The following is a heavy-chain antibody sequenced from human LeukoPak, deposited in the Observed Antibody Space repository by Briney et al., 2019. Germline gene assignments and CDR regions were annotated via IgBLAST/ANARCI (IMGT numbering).Heavy chain of an antibody. Sequence: PSATLSLTCTVPGGSISSYYWSWIRQPPGEGLEWIGYIYYSGSTNYNPSLKSRVTISVDTSKNQFSLKLSSVTAADTAVYYCARSSGYYFFDYRGQGTLVTVSS. D-gene: IGHD3-22*01. CDR1: GGSISSYY. J-gene: IGHJ4*02. CDR3: ARSSGYYFFDY. V-gene: IGHV4-59*01. CDR2: IYYSGST.